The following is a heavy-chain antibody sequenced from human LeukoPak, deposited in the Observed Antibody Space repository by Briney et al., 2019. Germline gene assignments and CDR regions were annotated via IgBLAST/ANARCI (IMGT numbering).Heavy chain of an antibody. D-gene: IGHD3-10*01. CDR2: IWYDGSNK. CDR1: GFTFSSYG. CDR3: AREDGSGSYHFAC. J-gene: IGHJ4*02. V-gene: IGHV3-33*01. Sequence: GGSLRLSCAASGFTFSSYGMHWVRQAPGKGLEWVAVIWYDGSNKYYADSVKGRFTISRDNSKNTLYLQMNSLRAEDTAVYYCAREDGSGSYHFACWSQGSLVTVSS.